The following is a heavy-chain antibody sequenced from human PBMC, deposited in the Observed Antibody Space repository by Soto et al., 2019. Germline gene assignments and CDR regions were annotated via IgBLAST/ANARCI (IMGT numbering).Heavy chain of an antibody. V-gene: IGHV4-59*01. CDR1: GGSISNFY. J-gene: IGHJ4*02. CDR2: ISYSGNT. CDR3: ARAPMVLSRSYFDS. D-gene: IGHD2-8*01. Sequence: SETLSLTCTVSGGSISNFYWSWIRQPPGKGLEWIGYISYSGNTNYNPSLKSRVSISVDTSKNQLSLNLTSVTAADTAVYYCARAPMVLSRSYFDSWGKGTPVTVSS.